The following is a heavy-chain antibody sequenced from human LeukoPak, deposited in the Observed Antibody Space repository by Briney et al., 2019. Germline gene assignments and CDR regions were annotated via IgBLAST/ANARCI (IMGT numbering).Heavy chain of an antibody. CDR2: INPNTGGT. D-gene: IGHD1-14*01. J-gene: IGHJ3*02. CDR3: ARKGGPRVDAFDI. V-gene: IGHV1-2*02. Sequence: ASVKVSCKASGYTFTDYYMHWVRQAPGQGLEWMGWINPNTGGTNYAQMFQGRVTMTRDTSISTAYMELTGLRSDDTAVYFCARKGGPRVDAFDIWGQGTMVTVSS. CDR1: GYTFTDYY.